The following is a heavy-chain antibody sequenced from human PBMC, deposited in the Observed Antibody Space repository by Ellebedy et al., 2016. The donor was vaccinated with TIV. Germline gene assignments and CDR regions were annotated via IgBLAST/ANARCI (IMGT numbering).Heavy chain of an antibody. CDR2: ISYAGSNK. CDR3: ARWPSGDAPLDY. D-gene: IGHD4-17*01. CDR1: GFTFSSDA. V-gene: IGHV3-30-3*01. Sequence: GESLKISCAASGFTFSSDAMHWVRQAPGKGLEWVAVISYAGSNKYYADSVKGRFTISRDNSKNTLYLQMNSLRVEDTAVYYCARWPSGDAPLDYWGQGTLVTVSS. J-gene: IGHJ4*02.